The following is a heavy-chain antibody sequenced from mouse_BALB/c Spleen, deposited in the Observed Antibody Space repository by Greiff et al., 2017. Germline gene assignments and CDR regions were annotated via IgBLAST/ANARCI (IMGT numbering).Heavy chain of an antibody. CDR3: ARALPFAY. Sequence: EVNVVESGGGLVKPGGSLKLSCAASGFTFSSYAMSWVRQTPEKRLEWVASISSGGSTYYPDSVKGRFTISRDNARNILYLQMSSLRSEDTAMYYCARALPFAYWGQGTLVTVSA. D-gene: IGHD5-5*01. CDR2: ISSGGST. CDR1: GFTFSSYA. V-gene: IGHV5-6-5*01. J-gene: IGHJ3*01.